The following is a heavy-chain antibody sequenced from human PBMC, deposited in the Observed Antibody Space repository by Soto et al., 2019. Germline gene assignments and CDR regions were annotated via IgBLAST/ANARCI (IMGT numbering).Heavy chain of an antibody. Sequence: SGGSLRLSCGASGFTFSTYAMNWVRQAPGKGLEWVANIKEDGSQKYYADSVKGRFTISRDNAKSSLYLQMNSLRAGDTAVYYCAKDWDYSLDYWGQGTLVTVSS. CDR3: AKDWDYSLDY. J-gene: IGHJ4*02. CDR2: IKEDGSQK. CDR1: GFTFSTYA. D-gene: IGHD4-4*01. V-gene: IGHV3-7*05.